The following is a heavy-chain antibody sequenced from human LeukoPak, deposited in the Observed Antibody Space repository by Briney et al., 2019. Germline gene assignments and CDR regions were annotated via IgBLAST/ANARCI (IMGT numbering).Heavy chain of an antibody. J-gene: IGHJ1*01. CDR2: IYHSGST. D-gene: IGHD3-9*01. CDR3: ARGPPRNYDILTGYYNQGYFQH. Sequence: SQTLSLTCTVSGGSISSGGYYWSWIRQPPGKGLEWIGYIYHSGSTNYNPSLKSRVTISVDKSKNQFSLKLSSVTAADTAVYYCARGPPRNYDILTGYYNQGYFQHWGQGTLVTVSS. CDR1: GGSISSGGYY. V-gene: IGHV4-30-2*01.